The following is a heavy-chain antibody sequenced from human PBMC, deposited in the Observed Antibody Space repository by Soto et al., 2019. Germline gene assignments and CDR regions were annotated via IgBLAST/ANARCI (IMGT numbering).Heavy chain of an antibody. V-gene: IGHV3-23*01. D-gene: IGHD3-22*01. J-gene: IGHJ3*02. CDR3: AKAVQSTRYYYDSSGSDAFDI. CDR2: ISGSGGST. CDR1: GFTFSSYA. Sequence: EVQLLESGRGLVQPGGSLRLSCAASGFTFSSYAMSWVRQAPGKGLEWVSAISGSGGSTYYADSVKGRFTISRDNSKNTLYLQMNSLRAEDTAVYYCAKAVQSTRYYYDSSGSDAFDIWGQGTMVTVSS.